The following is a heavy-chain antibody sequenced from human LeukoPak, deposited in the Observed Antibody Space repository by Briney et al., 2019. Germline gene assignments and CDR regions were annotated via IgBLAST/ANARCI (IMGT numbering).Heavy chain of an antibody. V-gene: IGHV4-30-2*01. CDR1: GGSISSGGYS. J-gene: IGHJ4*02. D-gene: IGHD2-15*01. Sequence: SQTLSLTCAVSGGSISSGGYSWSWLRQPPGKGLEWIGYIYHSGSTYYNPSLKSRVTISVDTSKNQFSLKLSSVTAADTAVYYCARTYCSGGSCHFDYWGQGTLVTVSS. CDR3: ARTYCSGGSCHFDY. CDR2: IYHSGST.